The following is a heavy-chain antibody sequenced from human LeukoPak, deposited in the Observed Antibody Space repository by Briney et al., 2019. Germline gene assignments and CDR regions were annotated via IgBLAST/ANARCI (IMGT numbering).Heavy chain of an antibody. J-gene: IGHJ3*02. Sequence: PGGSLRLSCAAAGFTFSNYAMTWVRQAPGKGLEWVSSISGSGGSTYYADSVKGRFTISRDNSKNTLYLQMYSLRAEDTAVYYCANGRDSSSWYFDAFDIWGQGTMVTVSS. CDR2: ISGSGGST. V-gene: IGHV3-23*01. CDR1: GFTFSNYA. CDR3: ANGRDSSSWYFDAFDI. D-gene: IGHD6-13*01.